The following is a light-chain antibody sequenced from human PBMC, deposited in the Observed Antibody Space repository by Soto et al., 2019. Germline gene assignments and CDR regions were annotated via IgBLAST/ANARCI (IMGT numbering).Light chain of an antibody. J-gene: IGKJ2*01. CDR1: QSVSSN. V-gene: IGKV3-15*01. CDR2: GAS. CDR3: QQSNKWPYT. Sequence: IVMTQSPATLSVSPGERATLSCRASQSVSSNLAWYQHKPGQAPRLLFYGASTRAAGIPARFSGGGSGTDITLTSSGLQSEDFAVYYCQQSNKWPYTFGQGTKLEIK.